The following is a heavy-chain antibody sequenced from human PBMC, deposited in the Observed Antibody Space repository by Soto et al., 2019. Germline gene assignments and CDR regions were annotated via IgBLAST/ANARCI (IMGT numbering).Heavy chain of an antibody. CDR1: GYMFSRYG. V-gene: IGHV1-18*04. Sequence: QVPLVQSGAEVKEPGASVKVSCKASGYMFSRYGVTWVRLAPGQGLEWMGWISAHNGKTTYAQKLQGRVTMTTDTSTSTAYMELTSLRSDDTAVYYCARWITGTYSDWFDPWGQGTLVTVSS. CDR2: ISAHNGKT. J-gene: IGHJ5*02. CDR3: ARWITGTYSDWFDP. D-gene: IGHD1-1*01.